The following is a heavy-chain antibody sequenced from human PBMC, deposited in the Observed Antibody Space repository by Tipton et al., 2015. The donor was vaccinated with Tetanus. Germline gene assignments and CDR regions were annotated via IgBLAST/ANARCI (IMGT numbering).Heavy chain of an antibody. CDR3: ARAYDFWSGHLDF. Sequence: TLSLTCTVSGGSINNGGYYWSWIRQHPGKGLEWIGYIFYSGSSHYNPSLKSRLSLSVDTSKNQFSLNLNSVTAADTAVYYCARAYDFWSGHLDFWGQGTLVTVSS. V-gene: IGHV4-31*03. CDR2: IFYSGSS. D-gene: IGHD3-3*01. CDR1: GGSINNGGYY. J-gene: IGHJ4*02.